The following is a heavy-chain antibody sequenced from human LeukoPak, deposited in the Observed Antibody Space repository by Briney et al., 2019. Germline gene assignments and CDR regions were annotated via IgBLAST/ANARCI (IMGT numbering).Heavy chain of an antibody. V-gene: IGHV1-2*02. CDR3: ARGPPNYYGSGSSNY. D-gene: IGHD3-10*01. Sequence: ASVKVSCKASGYTFTDYYMHWVRQAPGQGLEWMGWINPNSGGTNYAQKFQGRVTMTRDTSISTAYMELSRLRSDDTAVYYCARGPPNYYGSGSSNYWGQGTLVTVSS. J-gene: IGHJ4*02. CDR2: INPNSGGT. CDR1: GYTFTDYY.